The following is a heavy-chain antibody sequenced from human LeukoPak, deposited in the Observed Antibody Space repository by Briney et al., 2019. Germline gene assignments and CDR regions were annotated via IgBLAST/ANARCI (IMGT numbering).Heavy chain of an antibody. Sequence: ASVKVSCKTSGYTFSSYGISWVRQAPGQGLEWMGWVSTYNGNTNYARKLQGRVTMTTDKSTSTAYMELRSLRSDDTAVYYCARDRATLRGNNYDLLTGYYTGWDYWAQGTLVSVSS. V-gene: IGHV1-18*01. D-gene: IGHD3-9*01. CDR3: ARDRATLRGNNYDLLTGYYTGWDY. CDR1: GYTFSSYG. CDR2: VSTYNGNT. J-gene: IGHJ4*02.